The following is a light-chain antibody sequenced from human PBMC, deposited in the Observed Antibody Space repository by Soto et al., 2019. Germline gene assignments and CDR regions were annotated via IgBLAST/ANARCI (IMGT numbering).Light chain of an antibody. Sequence: QSALTQPASVSGSPGQSMTISCAGTSSDVGGYNYVSWYQQHPGKAPKLMIYDVSNRPSGVSNRFSGFKSGNTASLTISGLHAEDEADYYCSSYPTSSTYVFGTGTKLTVL. CDR1: SSDVGGYNY. CDR3: SSYPTSSTYV. CDR2: DVS. J-gene: IGLJ1*01. V-gene: IGLV2-14*03.